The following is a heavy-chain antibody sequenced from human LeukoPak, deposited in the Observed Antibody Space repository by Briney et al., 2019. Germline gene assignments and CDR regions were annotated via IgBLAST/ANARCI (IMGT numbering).Heavy chain of an antibody. Sequence: PSETLSLTCTVSGGSISNYYWSWIRQPPGKGLEWIGYIYYSGSTDYNPSLKSRVTISVDTSKNQFSLKLSSVTAADTAVYYCARHPPTAPFDYWGQGTLVTVSS. J-gene: IGHJ4*02. D-gene: IGHD4-17*01. CDR3: ARHPPTAPFDY. CDR2: IYYSGST. V-gene: IGHV4-59*08. CDR1: GGSISNYY.